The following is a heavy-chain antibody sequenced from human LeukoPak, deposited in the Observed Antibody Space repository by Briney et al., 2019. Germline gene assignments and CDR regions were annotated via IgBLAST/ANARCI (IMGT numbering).Heavy chain of an antibody. D-gene: IGHD3-16*01. CDR1: GGSVTSGIYH. J-gene: IGHJ5*02. CDR3: ARDHYYDGRGRFDP. Sequence: SETLSLTCTVSGGSVTSGIYHWGWIRQSPGKGLEWIGSVYFDGGTHYNPSLQSRVTVSIDTSKNQFSLRLSSVTAADTALYYCARDHYYDGRGRFDPWGQGTLVTVSS. CDR2: VYFDGGT. V-gene: IGHV4-39*07.